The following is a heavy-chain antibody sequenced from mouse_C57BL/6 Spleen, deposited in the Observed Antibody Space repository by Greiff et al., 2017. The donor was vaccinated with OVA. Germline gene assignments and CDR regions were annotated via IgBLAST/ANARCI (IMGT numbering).Heavy chain of an antibody. Sequence: QVQLKQPGAELVRPGSSVKLSCKASGYTFTSYWMHWVKQRPIQGLEWIGNIDPSDSETHYNQKFKDKATLTVDKSSSTAYMQLSSLTSEDSAVYYCASWGYDYDGYWGQGTTLTVSS. CDR1: GYTFTSYW. D-gene: IGHD2-4*01. V-gene: IGHV1-52*01. CDR3: ASWGYDYDGY. CDR2: IDPSDSET. J-gene: IGHJ2*01.